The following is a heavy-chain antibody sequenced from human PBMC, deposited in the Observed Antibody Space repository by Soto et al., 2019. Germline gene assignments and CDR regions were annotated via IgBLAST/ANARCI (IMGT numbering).Heavy chain of an antibody. V-gene: IGHV4-4*07. D-gene: IGHD2-15*01. J-gene: IGHJ4*02. CDR1: GGSISSYY. Sequence: SETLSLTCTVSGGSISSYYWSWIRQPAGKGLEWIGRIYNSGSTNYNPSLKSRVTMQVDTSKNQFSLKLSSVTAADTAVYYCAKLYCSGGSCSDYWGQGTLVTVSS. CDR3: AKLYCSGGSCSDY. CDR2: IYNSGST.